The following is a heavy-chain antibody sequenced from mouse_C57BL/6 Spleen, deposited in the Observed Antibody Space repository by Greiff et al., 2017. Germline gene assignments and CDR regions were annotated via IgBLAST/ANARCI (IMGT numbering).Heavy chain of an antibody. Sequence: EVKLMESGGGLVQPGGSLKLSCAASGFTFSDYYMYWVRQTPEKRLEWVAYISNGGGSTYYPDTVKGRFTISRDNAKNTLYLQMSRLKSEDTAMYYCASHLLWYFAYWGQGTLVTVSA. V-gene: IGHV5-12*01. J-gene: IGHJ3*01. D-gene: IGHD2-1*01. CDR3: ASHLLWYFAY. CDR1: GFTFSDYY. CDR2: ISNGGGST.